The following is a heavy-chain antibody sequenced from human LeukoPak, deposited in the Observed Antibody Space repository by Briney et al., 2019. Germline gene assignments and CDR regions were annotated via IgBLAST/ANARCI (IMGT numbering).Heavy chain of an antibody. J-gene: IGHJ3*02. CDR2: ISAYNGNT. V-gene: IGHV1-18*01. Sequence: GASVKVSCKASGYTFTSYGISWVRQAPGQGLEWMGWISAYNGNTNYAQKFQGRVTMTRDTSISTAYMELSRLRSDDTAVYYCARDRTRSSTSHDAFDIWGQGTMVTVSS. CDR1: GYTFTSYG. D-gene: IGHD2-2*01. CDR3: ARDRTRSSTSHDAFDI.